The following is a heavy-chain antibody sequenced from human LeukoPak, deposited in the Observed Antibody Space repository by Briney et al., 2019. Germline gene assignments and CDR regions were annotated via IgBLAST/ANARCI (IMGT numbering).Heavy chain of an antibody. CDR3: ARGYSGYDSS. J-gene: IGHJ4*02. CDR2: IYYSGST. D-gene: IGHD5-12*01. V-gene: IGHV4-59*01. CDR1: GGSISNYY. Sequence: PSETLSLTCTVSGGSISNYYWSWIRQPPGKGLEWIGYIYYSGSTNYNPSLKSRVTISVDTSKNQFSLKLSSVTAADTAVYYCARGYSGYDSSWGQGTLVTVSS.